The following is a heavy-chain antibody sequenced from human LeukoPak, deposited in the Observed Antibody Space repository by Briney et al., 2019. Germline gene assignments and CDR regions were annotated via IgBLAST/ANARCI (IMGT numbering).Heavy chain of an antibody. CDR3: SKSLDY. CDR1: GSTFSRSW. V-gene: IGHV3-7*01. J-gene: IGHJ4*02. Sequence: TGGSLRLSCVASGSTFSRSWMDWVRQAPGKGLEWVANIKEDGSQTYYVDSAKGRFTISRDNAKNSLYLQMDSLRVEDTAIYYCSKSLDYWGRGTLVTVSS. CDR2: IKEDGSQT.